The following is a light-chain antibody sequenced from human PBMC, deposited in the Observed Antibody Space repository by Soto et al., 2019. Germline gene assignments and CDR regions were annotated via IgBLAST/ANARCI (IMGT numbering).Light chain of an antibody. CDR2: DVS. Sequence: DIQMTQSPSTLSASVGDRVTITCRASQILRTWLAWYQQKPGKAPKLLIYDVSILQSGVPSRFSGSGSGTEFTLTISSLQPDDFATYYCQQYNGYPLTFGGGTKVDIK. CDR1: QILRTW. J-gene: IGKJ4*01. V-gene: IGKV1-5*01. CDR3: QQYNGYPLT.